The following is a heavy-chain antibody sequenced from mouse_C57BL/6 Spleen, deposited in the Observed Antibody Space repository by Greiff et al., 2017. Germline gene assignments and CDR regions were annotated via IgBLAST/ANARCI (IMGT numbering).Heavy chain of an antibody. V-gene: IGHV1-64*01. Sequence: VQLQQPGAELVKPGASVKLSCKASGYTFTSYWMHWVKQRPGQGLEWIGMIHPNSGSTNYNEKFKSKATLTVDKSSSTAYMQLSSLTSGDSAVYYCARSGSSSWLAYWGQGTLVTVSA. CDR1: GYTFTSYW. CDR3: ARSGSSSWLAY. D-gene: IGHD1-1*01. CDR2: IHPNSGST. J-gene: IGHJ3*01.